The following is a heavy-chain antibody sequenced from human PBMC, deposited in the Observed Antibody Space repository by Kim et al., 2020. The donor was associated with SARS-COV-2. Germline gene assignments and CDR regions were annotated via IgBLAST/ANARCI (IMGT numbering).Heavy chain of an antibody. V-gene: IGHV3-74*01. Sequence: DGSSTSYPDSVTGRFTISRDNAKDTLYLQMNSLRAEDTAVYYCANNWGLDFWGQGTLVTVSS. D-gene: IGHD7-27*01. J-gene: IGHJ4*02. CDR2: DGSST. CDR3: ANNWGLDF.